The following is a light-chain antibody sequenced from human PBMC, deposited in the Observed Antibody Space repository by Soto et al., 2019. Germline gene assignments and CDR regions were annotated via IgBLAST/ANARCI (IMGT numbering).Light chain of an antibody. V-gene: IGKV1-27*01. Sequence: DIQMTQSPSSLSASVGDRVTITCRASQGISNYLAWYQQKPGKVPKLLIYAAYTLQSGVPSRFSGSGSGTDFTLTISSLQPEDVATYYCQKYNSAPPFTFGPGTKVDIK. CDR1: QGISNY. CDR3: QKYNSAPPFT. CDR2: AAY. J-gene: IGKJ3*01.